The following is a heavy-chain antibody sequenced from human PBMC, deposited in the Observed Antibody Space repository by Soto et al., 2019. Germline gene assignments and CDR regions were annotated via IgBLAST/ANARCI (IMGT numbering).Heavy chain of an antibody. Sequence: GGSLRLSCAASGFTFSSYAMHWVRQAPGKGLEWVAVISYDGSNKYYADSVKGRFTISRDNSKNTLYLQMNSLRAEDTAVYYCESGRRGIYYDSSGYLLAAYYWGQGTLVTVSS. CDR1: GFTFSSYA. CDR2: ISYDGSNK. V-gene: IGHV3-30-3*01. D-gene: IGHD3-22*01. CDR3: ESGRRGIYYDSSGYLLAAYY. J-gene: IGHJ4*02.